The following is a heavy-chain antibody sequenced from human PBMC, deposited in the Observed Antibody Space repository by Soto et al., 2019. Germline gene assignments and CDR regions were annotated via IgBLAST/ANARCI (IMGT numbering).Heavy chain of an antibody. J-gene: IGHJ5*02. D-gene: IGHD6-13*01. CDR1: GGSISSSSYY. V-gene: IGHV4-39*01. Sequence: QLQLQESGPGLVKPSETLSLTCTVSGGSISSSSYYWGWIRQPPGKGLEWIGSIYYSGSTYYNPSLKSRVTISVDTSKNQFSLKRSSVTAADTAVYYCARHGIAAAKEATNWFDPWGQGTLVTVSS. CDR3: ARHGIAAAKEATNWFDP. CDR2: IYYSGST.